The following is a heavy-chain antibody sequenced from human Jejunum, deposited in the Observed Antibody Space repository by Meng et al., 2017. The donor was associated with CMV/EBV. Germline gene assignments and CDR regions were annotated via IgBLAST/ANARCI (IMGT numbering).Heavy chain of an antibody. CDR3: AKEDYSNDFDY. J-gene: IGHJ4*02. V-gene: IGHV3-23*01. Sequence: GVSGFSFGGYAMSWVRQVPGKGLEWISSISGSGQMTHYADSVKGRFIISKDKSRNTLYLQMNSLRVDDTAVYYCAKEDYSNDFDYWGQGALVTVSS. D-gene: IGHD4-11*01. CDR2: ISGSGQMT. CDR1: GFSFGGYA.